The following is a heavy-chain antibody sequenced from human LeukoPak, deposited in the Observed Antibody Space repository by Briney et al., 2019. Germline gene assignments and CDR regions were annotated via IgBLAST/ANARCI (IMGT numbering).Heavy chain of an antibody. J-gene: IGHJ6*03. Sequence: KPSETLSLTCTVSGGSISSYYWSWIRQPAGKGLEWIGRIYTSGSTNYNPSLKSRVTMSVDTSKNQFSLKLSSVTAADTAVYYCARAIDHCSSTSCRYYYYCMDVWGKGTTVTVSS. CDR1: GGSISSYY. V-gene: IGHV4-4*07. D-gene: IGHD2-2*01. CDR3: ARAIDHCSSTSCRYYYYCMDV. CDR2: IYTSGST.